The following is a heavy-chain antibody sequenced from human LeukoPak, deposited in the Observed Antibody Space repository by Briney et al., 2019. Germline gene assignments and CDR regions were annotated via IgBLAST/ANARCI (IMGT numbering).Heavy chain of an antibody. D-gene: IGHD4-23*01. Sequence: GGSLRLSCAASGFTFSSYSMNWVRQAPGKGLEWVSSISSSSSYIYYADSVKGRFTISRDNAKNSLYLQMNSLRAEDTAVYYCARGRTVVTPYVDYWGQGSLVTVSS. J-gene: IGHJ4*02. CDR1: GFTFSSYS. V-gene: IGHV3-21*01. CDR3: ARGRTVVTPYVDY. CDR2: ISSSSSYI.